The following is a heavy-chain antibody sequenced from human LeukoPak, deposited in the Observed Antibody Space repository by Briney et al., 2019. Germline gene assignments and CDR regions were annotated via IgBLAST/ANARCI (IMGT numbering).Heavy chain of an antibody. D-gene: IGHD2-21*02. CDR1: GFTFSSYA. CDR2: ISGSGGST. CDR3: AKDLCGGACYPVDY. Sequence: GGSLRLSCAASGFTFSSYAMSWVRQAPGKGLEWGSAISGSGGSTYYADSVKGRFTISRDNSKNTLYLQMNSLRAEDTAVYYCAKDLCGGACYPVDYWGQGTLVTVSS. J-gene: IGHJ4*02. V-gene: IGHV3-23*01.